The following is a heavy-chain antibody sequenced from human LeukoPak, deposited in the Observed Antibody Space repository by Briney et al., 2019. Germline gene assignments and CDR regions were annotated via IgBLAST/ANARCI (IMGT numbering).Heavy chain of an antibody. CDR3: ARRSRNGLDAFDI. CDR1: AYTFSDYY. V-gene: IGHV1-2*02. D-gene: IGHD2-8*01. Sequence: ASVKVSCKASAYTFSDYYLRWVRQAPGQGPEWMGWIDPNSEDTEYAQKFQGRVTMTRVRSISTAYMELSRLTSDDTAVYYCARRSRNGLDAFDIWGQGTMVTVSS. CDR2: IDPNSEDT. J-gene: IGHJ3*02.